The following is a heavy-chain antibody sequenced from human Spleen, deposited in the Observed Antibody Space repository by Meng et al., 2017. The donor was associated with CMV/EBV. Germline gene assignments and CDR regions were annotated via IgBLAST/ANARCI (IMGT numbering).Heavy chain of an antibody. V-gene: IGHV4-4*07. J-gene: IGHJ4*02. D-gene: IGHD5-24*01. CDR3: ARATITRRWGYNSYYFDY. Sequence: QVQLQAQGPTLVNPSETLSLTCTVCGGSNSSYYWSWCRQPAGKGLEWIGRIYTSGSTNYNPSLKSRVTMSVDTSKNQFSLKLSSVTAADTAVYYCARATITRRWGYNSYYFDYWGQGTLVTVSS. CDR2: IYTSGST. CDR1: GGSNSSYY.